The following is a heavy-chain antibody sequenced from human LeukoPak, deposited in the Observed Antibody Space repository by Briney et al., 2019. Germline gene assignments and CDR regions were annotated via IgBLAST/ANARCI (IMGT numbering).Heavy chain of an antibody. J-gene: IGHJ4*02. Sequence: PGGSLRLSCAASGFTFSTYWMHWVRQAPGKGLVWVSRINNEGSSKTYAESLKGRFTISRDNARNTLYLQGSSLRAEDTSVYYCARQSYYYDSSGYYHDYWGQGTLVTVSS. CDR3: ARQSYYYDSSGYYHDY. CDR1: GFTFSTYW. CDR2: INNEGSSK. D-gene: IGHD3-22*01. V-gene: IGHV3-74*01.